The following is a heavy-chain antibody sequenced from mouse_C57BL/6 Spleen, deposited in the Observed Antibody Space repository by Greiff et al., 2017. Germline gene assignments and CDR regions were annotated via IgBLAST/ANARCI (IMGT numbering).Heavy chain of an antibody. V-gene: IGHV1-22*01. CDR1: GYTFTDYN. CDR3: GRWDDYEGYYFDD. Sequence: EVQLQQSGPELVKPGASVKMSCKASGYTFTDYNMHWVKQSHGKSLEWIGYINPNNGGTSYNQKFKGKATLTVKKSSSTAYMELRRPTSEDAAVYYCGRWDDYEGYYFDDWGQGTTLTVSS. D-gene: IGHD2-4*01. CDR2: INPNNGGT. J-gene: IGHJ2*01.